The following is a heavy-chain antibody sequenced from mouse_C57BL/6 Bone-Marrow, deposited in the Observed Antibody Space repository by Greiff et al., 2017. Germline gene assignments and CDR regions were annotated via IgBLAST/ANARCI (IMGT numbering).Heavy chain of an antibody. CDR2: INPYNGGT. CDR3: ALIYYDYDAWFAY. V-gene: IGHV1-19*01. J-gene: IGHJ3*01. Sequence: EVQLQQSGPVLVKPGASVKMSCKASGYTFTDYYMNWVKQSHGKSLEWIGVINPYNGGTSYNQKFKGKATLTVDKSSSTAYMELNSLTSEDSAVYYCALIYYDYDAWFAYWGQWTLVTVSA. D-gene: IGHD2-4*01. CDR1: GYTFTDYY.